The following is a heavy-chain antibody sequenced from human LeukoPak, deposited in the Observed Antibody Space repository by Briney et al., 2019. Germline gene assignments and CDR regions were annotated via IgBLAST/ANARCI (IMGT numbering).Heavy chain of an antibody. D-gene: IGHD6-19*01. J-gene: IGHJ4*02. Sequence: SETLSLTCAVYGGSFSGYYWSWTRQPPGKGLEWIGEINHSGSTNYNPSLKSRVTISVDTSKNQFSLKLSSVTAADTAVYYCARGGMYSSYSYWGQGTLVTVSS. CDR2: INHSGST. CDR3: ARGGMYSSYSY. V-gene: IGHV4-34*01. CDR1: GGSFSGYY.